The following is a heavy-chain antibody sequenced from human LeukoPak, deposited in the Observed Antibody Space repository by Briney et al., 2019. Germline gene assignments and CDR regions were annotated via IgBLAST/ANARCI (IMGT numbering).Heavy chain of an antibody. CDR2: IQSHGSNE. Sequence: GGSLRLSCAASGFTFSNYGMHWVRQAPGKWLEWVTFIQSHGSNEYYVDSVKGRFTTSRDNPKNTLYLQMSSLRPEDTAVYYCAKTTGDNAFDIWGQGTFVTVSS. CDR1: GFTFSNYG. V-gene: IGHV3-30*02. D-gene: IGHD7-27*01. J-gene: IGHJ3*02. CDR3: AKTTGDNAFDI.